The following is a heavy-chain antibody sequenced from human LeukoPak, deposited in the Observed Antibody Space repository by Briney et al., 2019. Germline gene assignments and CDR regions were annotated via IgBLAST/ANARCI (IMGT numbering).Heavy chain of an antibody. J-gene: IGHJ5*02. V-gene: IGHV4-34*01. CDR1: GGSFSDYY. CDR2: INHSGST. D-gene: IGHD6-6*01. Sequence: PSETLSLTCAVHGGSFSDYYWSWIRQPPGKGLEWIGKINHSGSTNYNPSLKSRVTISVDTSKNQFSLKLSSVTAADTAVYYCARGRYSSSWRWFEPWGQGTLVTVSS. CDR3: ARGRYSSSWRWFEP.